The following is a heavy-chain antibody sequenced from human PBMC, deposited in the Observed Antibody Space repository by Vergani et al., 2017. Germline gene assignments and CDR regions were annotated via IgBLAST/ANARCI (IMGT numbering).Heavy chain of an antibody. V-gene: IGHV3-23*01. J-gene: IGHJ4*02. Sequence: EVQLLQSGGGVIQPGGSVRLSCAASGFTFSACPMTWVRQAPGKGLEWVSAISARYPSTYYADSVKGRFTISRDNSKNMLYLQMNSLRAEDTAVYYCARDRSPRGQWLVGPFDYWGQGTLVTASS. CDR3: ARDRSPRGQWLVGPFDY. CDR1: GFTFSACP. D-gene: IGHD6-19*01. CDR2: ISARYPST.